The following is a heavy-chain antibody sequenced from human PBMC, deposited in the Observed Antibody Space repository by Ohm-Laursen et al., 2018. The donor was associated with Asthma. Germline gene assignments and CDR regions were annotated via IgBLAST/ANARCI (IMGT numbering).Heavy chain of an antibody. CDR1: GGSISSGGYS. V-gene: IGHV4-30-2*01. D-gene: IGHD3-22*01. CDR2: IYHSGST. Sequence: TLSLTCVVSGGSISSGGYSWSWIRQPPGKGLEWIGYIYHSGSTYYNPSLKSRVTISVDRSKNQFSLKLSSVTAADTAVYYCARGQYYYDSSGYYYVPPDYWGQGTLVTVSS. CDR3: ARGQYYYDSSGYYYVPPDY. J-gene: IGHJ4*02.